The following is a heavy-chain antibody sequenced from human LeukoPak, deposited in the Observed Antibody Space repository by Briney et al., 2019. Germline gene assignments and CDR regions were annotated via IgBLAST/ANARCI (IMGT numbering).Heavy chain of an antibody. Sequence: SETLSLTCSVSGGSVSSGNYYWSWIRQPPGKGLEWIGYIYYSGSTNYNPSLKSRVTISVDTSKNQFSLKLSSVTAADTAVYYCARVTSRPGAYGDHFDYWGQGTLVTVSS. CDR2: IYYSGST. CDR1: GGSVSSGNYY. V-gene: IGHV4-61*01. CDR3: ARVTSRPGAYGDHFDY. J-gene: IGHJ4*02. D-gene: IGHD4-17*01.